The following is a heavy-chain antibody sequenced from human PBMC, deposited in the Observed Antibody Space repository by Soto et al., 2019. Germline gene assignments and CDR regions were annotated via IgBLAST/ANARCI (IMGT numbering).Heavy chain of an antibody. CDR1: GFTFRSFT. CDR2: ISSNSAYI. V-gene: IGHV3-21*01. J-gene: IGHJ5*02. D-gene: IGHD6-13*01. Sequence: GGSLRLSCAASGFTFRSFTMNWVRQAPGKWLEWVSTISSNSAYIYYTDALRGRFTISRDNAKNSLHLQMNSLRAEDTAVYYCPRDASRDSSARGWFDPWGPGXLVTASS. CDR3: PRDASRDSSARGWFDP.